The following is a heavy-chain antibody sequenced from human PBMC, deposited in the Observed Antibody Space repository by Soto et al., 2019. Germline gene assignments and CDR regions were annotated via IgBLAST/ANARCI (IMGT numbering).Heavy chain of an antibody. D-gene: IGHD3-22*01. Sequence: LRLSCSASGFTFSSYDMHWVRQGTGKGLEWVSAIGTTGDTYYAGSVKGRFTISRENAKNSLYLQMDSLRAGDTAIYFCARAIGPTLFDYWGQGTLVTVSS. CDR1: GFTFSSYD. CDR3: ARAIGPTLFDY. J-gene: IGHJ4*02. CDR2: IGTTGDT. V-gene: IGHV3-13*04.